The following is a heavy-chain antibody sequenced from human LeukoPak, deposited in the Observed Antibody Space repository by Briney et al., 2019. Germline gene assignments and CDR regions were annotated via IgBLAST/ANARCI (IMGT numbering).Heavy chain of an antibody. V-gene: IGHV4-4*07. CDR3: ARVPDIFTGVVDY. J-gene: IGHJ4*02. CDR1: GGSISNYY. Sequence: PSETLSLTCTVSGGSISNYYWTWIRQPAGKGLEWIGRIYTSGSTNYNPSLKSRVTMSVDTSKNQFSLKLSSVTAADTAVYYCARVPDIFTGVVDYWGQGTLVTVSS. D-gene: IGHD3-9*01. CDR2: IYTSGST.